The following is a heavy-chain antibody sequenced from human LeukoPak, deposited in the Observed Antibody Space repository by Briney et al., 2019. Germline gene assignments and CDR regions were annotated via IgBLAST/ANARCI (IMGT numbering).Heavy chain of an antibody. CDR1: GYTFTSYG. CDR2: ISAYNGIT. V-gene: IGHV1-18*01. D-gene: IGHD6-13*01. CDR3: ASSLLSAAGSPFDY. J-gene: IGHJ4*02. Sequence: ASVKVSCKASGYTFTSYGISWVRQAPGQGLEWMGWISAYNGITNYAQKLQGRVTMTTDTSTSTAYMELRSLRSDDTAVYYCASSLLSAAGSPFDYWGQGTLVTVSS.